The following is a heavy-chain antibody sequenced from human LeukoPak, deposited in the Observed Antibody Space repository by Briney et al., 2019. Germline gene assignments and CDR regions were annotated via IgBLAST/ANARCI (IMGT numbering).Heavy chain of an antibody. D-gene: IGHD6-13*01. CDR1: GFTFSSYW. CDR3: ARSSSSWTNWYFDL. J-gene: IGHJ2*01. CDR2: INSDGSST. V-gene: IGHV3-74*01. Sequence: GGSLRLSCAASGFTFSSYWMHWVRQAPGKGLVWVSRINSDGSSTSYADSVKGRFTISGDNAKNTLYLQMNSLGAEDTAVYYCARSSSSWTNWYFDLWGRGTLVTVSS.